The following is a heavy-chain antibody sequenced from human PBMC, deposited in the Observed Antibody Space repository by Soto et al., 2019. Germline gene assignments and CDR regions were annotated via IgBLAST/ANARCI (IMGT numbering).Heavy chain of an antibody. J-gene: IGHJ4*02. Sequence: PSENLSISCTVSGGCISSYYWSWVRQRPGKGLEWIGYIYYSGSTNYNPSLKRRVTISVDTSKNQVSVKLSCVTAADPAVYYCMRQHYDFFDYWCQASLVTVAS. CDR2: IYYSGST. CDR3: MRQHYDFFDY. V-gene: IGHV4-59*08. CDR1: GGCISSYY. D-gene: IGHD3-3*01.